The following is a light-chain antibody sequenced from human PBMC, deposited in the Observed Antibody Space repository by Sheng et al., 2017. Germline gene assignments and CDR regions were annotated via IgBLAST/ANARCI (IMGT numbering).Light chain of an antibody. J-gene: IGLJ1*01. CDR2: DVS. CDR3: SSYTSSTTGV. V-gene: IGLV2-14*02. Sequence: QSALTQPASVSGSPGQSITISCTGTSSDVGSYNLVSWYQQHPGKAPKLMIYDVSNRPSGVSNRFSGSKSGNTASLTISGLQAEDEADYYCSSYTSSTTGVFGTGTKVTVL. CDR1: SSDVGSYNL.